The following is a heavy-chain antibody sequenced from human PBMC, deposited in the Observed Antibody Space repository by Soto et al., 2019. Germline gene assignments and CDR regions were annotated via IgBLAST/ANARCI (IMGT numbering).Heavy chain of an antibody. Sequence: ASVKVSCKASGYTFTSYGISWVRQAPGQGLEWMGWISAYNGNTNYAQKPQGRVTMTTDTSTSTAYMELRSLRSDDTAVYYCARDTLEYSSSDWFDPWGQGTLVTVSS. CDR3: ARDTLEYSSSDWFDP. D-gene: IGHD6-6*01. CDR2: ISAYNGNT. CDR1: GYTFTSYG. V-gene: IGHV1-18*01. J-gene: IGHJ5*02.